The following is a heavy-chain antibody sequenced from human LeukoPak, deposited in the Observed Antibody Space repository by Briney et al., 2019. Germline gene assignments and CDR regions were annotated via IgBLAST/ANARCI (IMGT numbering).Heavy chain of an antibody. V-gene: IGHV2-5*02. J-gene: IGHJ4*02. Sequence: SGPTLVKPTQTLTLTCTFSGFSLSTSGVGVGWIRQPPGKALEWLALIYWDDDKRYSPPLKSRLTITKDTSKNQVVLTMTNMDPVDTATYYCAHRPDYGGNTYYFDYWGQGTLVTVSS. CDR1: GFSLSTSGVG. CDR3: AHRPDYGGNTYYFDY. D-gene: IGHD4-23*01. CDR2: IYWDDDK.